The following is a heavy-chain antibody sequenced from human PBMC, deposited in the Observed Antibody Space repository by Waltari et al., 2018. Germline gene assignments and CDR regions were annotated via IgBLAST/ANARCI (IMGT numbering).Heavy chain of an antibody. CDR1: GGSISSGSYY. Sequence: QVQLQESGPGLVKPSQTLSLTCTVSGGSISSGSYYWSWIRQPAGKGLEWIGYIYTSGSTNYNPSLKSQVTISVDTSKNQCSLKLSSVTAADTAVYYCARSDYGDYGVGPYWGQGTLVTVSS. V-gene: IGHV4-61*09. CDR3: ARSDYGDYGVGPY. CDR2: IYTSGST. J-gene: IGHJ4*02. D-gene: IGHD4-17*01.